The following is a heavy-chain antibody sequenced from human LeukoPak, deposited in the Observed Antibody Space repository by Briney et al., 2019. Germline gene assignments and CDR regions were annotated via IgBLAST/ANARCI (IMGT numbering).Heavy chain of an antibody. CDR2: IYHSGST. CDR3: ARVGFLGYEFEY. V-gene: IGHV4-30-2*01. Sequence: SETLSLTCAVSGGSISSGGYSWSWIRQPPGKGLEWIGYIYHSGSTYYNPSLKSRVTISVDRSKNQFSLKLSSVTAADTAVYYCARVGFLGYEFEYWGQGTLVTVSS. D-gene: IGHD5-12*01. CDR1: GGSISSGGYS. J-gene: IGHJ4*02.